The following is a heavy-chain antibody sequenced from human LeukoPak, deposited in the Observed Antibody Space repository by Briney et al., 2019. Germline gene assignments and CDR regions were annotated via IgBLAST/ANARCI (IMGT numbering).Heavy chain of an antibody. J-gene: IGHJ4*02. V-gene: IGHV3-48*01. CDR1: GFTFSSYS. Sequence: PGGSLRLSCAASGFTFSSYSMNWVRQAPRKGLEWVSYISSSSSTIYYADSVKGRFTIPRDNAKNSLYLQMNSLRAEDTAVYYCARGDGSPQLDYWGQGTLVTVSS. CDR2: ISSSSSTI. D-gene: IGHD3-10*01. CDR3: ARGDGSPQLDY.